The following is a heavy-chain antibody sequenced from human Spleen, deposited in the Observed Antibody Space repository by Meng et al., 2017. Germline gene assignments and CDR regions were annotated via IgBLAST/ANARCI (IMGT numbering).Heavy chain of an antibody. CDR3: ASYYYDSSGYYIDAFDI. CDR2: IYHSGST. V-gene: IGHV4-38-2*02. J-gene: IGHJ3*02. CDR1: GYSISSGYY. Sequence: SETLSLTCTVSGYSISSGYYWGWTRQPPGKGLEWIGSIYHSGSTYYNPSLKSRVTIPVDTSKNQFSLKLSSVTAADTAVYYCASYYYDSSGYYIDAFDIWGQGTMVTVSS. D-gene: IGHD3-22*01.